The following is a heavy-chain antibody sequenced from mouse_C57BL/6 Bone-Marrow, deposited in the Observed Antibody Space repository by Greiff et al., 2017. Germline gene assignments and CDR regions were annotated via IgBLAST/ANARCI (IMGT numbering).Heavy chain of an antibody. CDR2: IDPETGGT. V-gene: IGHV1-15*01. CDR1: GYTFTDYE. D-gene: IGHD2-4*01. CDR3: TRTKPYYDYDDYAMDY. Sequence: QVQLEQSGAELVRPGASVTLSCKASGYTFTDYEMHWVKQTPVHGLEWIGAIDPETGGTAYNQKFKGKAILTAAKSSSTAYMELRSLTSEDSAVYYCTRTKPYYDYDDYAMDYWGQGTSVTVSS. J-gene: IGHJ4*01.